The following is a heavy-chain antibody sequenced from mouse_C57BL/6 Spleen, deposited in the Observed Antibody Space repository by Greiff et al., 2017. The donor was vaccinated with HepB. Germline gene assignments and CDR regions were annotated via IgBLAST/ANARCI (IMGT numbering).Heavy chain of an antibody. Sequence: EVHLVESGGGLVKPGGSLKLSCAASGFTFSSYAMSWVRQTPEKRLEWVATISDGGSYTYYPDNVQGRFTISRDKAKNNLYLQMSHLKSEDKAMYYCARDAGYYVYFDVWGAGTTLTVSS. CDR1: GFTFSSYA. CDR3: ARDAGYYVYFDV. V-gene: IGHV5-4*01. J-gene: IGHJ1*01. D-gene: IGHD2-3*01. CDR2: ISDGGSYT.